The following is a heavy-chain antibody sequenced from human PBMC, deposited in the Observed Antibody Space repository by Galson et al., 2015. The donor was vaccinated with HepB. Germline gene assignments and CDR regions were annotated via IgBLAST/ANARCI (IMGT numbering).Heavy chain of an antibody. CDR1: GFTFSSYG. CDR2: IWYDGSNK. J-gene: IGHJ5*02. D-gene: IGHD3-3*01. Sequence: SLRLSCAASGFTFSSYGMHWVRQAPGKGLEWVAVIWYDGSNKYYADSVKGRFTISRDNSKNTLYLQMNSLRAEDTAVYYCAKASFDDFRPDPWGQGTLVTVSS. V-gene: IGHV3-33*06. CDR3: AKASFDDFRPDP.